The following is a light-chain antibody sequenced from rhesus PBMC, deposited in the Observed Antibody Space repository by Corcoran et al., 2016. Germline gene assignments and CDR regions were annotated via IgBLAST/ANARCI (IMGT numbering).Light chain of an antibody. CDR1: QGISSW. CDR3: QQYNSAPWT. CDR2: KAS. V-gene: IGKV1-21*01. J-gene: IGKJ1*01. Sequence: DIQMTQSPSSLSASVGDRVTITCRASQGISSWLAWYQQKPRKAPKLLISKASRLQSGVPSRFSGSGSGTDFTLTISSLQPEDVATYYCQQYNSAPWTFGQGTKVEIK.